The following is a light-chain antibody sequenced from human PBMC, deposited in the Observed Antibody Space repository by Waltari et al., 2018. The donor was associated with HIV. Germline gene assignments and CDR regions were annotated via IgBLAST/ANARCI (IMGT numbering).Light chain of an antibody. CDR1: QSVTKY. J-gene: IGKJ3*01. CDR2: DTS. V-gene: IGKV3-15*01. CDR3: QQYSNWPRIT. Sequence: EVVMTQSPATLSVSPGESVTLSCRASQSVTKYVAWYQQAPGQPPRLLIYDTSTRAAGIPTRFSGSGSGTGFTLTISDLQSEDFAVYYCQQYSNWPRITFGPGTKV.